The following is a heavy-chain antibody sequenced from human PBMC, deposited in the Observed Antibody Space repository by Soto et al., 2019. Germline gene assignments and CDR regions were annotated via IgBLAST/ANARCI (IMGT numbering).Heavy chain of an antibody. CDR1: GGSFSGYY. CDR3: ARGTLLKGFGDLPSNWFDP. D-gene: IGHD3-10*01. V-gene: IGHV4-34*01. CDR2: INHSGST. J-gene: IGHJ5*02. Sequence: SETLSLTCAVYGGSFSGYYWSWIRQPPGKGLEWIGEINHSGSTNYNPSLKSRVTISVDTSKNQFSLKLSSVTAADTAVYYCARGTLLKGFGDLPSNWFDPRGQGTLVTVSS.